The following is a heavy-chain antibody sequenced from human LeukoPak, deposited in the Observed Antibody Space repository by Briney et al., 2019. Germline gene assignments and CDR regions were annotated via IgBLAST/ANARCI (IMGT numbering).Heavy chain of an antibody. CDR1: GGTFSSYA. CDR2: IIPIFGTA. D-gene: IGHD3-10*01. CDR3: ARDARYGSGSYLDY. V-gene: IGHV1-69*13. J-gene: IGHJ4*02. Sequence: SVKVSCKASGGTFSSYAISWVRQAPGQGLEWMGGIIPIFGTANYAQKFQGRVTITADESTSTAYMELSSLRSEDTAVYYCARDARYGSGSYLDYWGQGTLVTVSS.